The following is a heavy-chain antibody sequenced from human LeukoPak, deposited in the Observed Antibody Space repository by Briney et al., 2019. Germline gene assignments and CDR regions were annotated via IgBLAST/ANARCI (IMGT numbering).Heavy chain of an antibody. CDR1: GYSFTGYY. CDR3: ARDNSGGSTWWFDP. D-gene: IGHD2-15*01. V-gene: IGHV1-2*02. CDR2: INPNSGDT. J-gene: IGHJ5*02. Sequence: GASVKVSCKASGYSFTGYYMHWVRQAPGQGLEWMGWINPNSGDTKYAQKFQGRVTMTRDTSTSTVYMELSSLRSEDTAIYYCARDNSGGSTWWFDPWGQGTLVTVSS.